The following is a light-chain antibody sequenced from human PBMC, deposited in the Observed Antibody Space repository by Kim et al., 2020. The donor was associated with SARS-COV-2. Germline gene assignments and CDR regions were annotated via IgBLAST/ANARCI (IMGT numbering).Light chain of an antibody. CDR3: LQVLQNPLT. V-gene: IGKV2-28*01. CDR1: QSLLHANGYSY. J-gene: IGKJ4*01. CDR2: LGS. Sequence: DIVVTQSPLSLAVTPGEPASISCRSSQSLLHANGYSYLDWYLQKPGQSPQLLIYLGSNRASGVPDRFSGSGSGTDFTLKISRVEAEDVGVYYCLQVLQNPLTFGGGTKVDIK.